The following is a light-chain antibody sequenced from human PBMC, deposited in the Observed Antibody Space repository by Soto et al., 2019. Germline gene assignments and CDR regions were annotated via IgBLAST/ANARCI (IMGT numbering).Light chain of an antibody. CDR3: QLYGSSPKT. J-gene: IGKJ1*01. V-gene: IGKV3-20*01. CDR2: GAS. CDR1: QNVTSNL. Sequence: TVLTQSPGTLSLSPGERATLSCRASQNVTSNLLVWYQQHPGQAPRLLIHGASTRATGIPDRFSGSGSGTDFTLTISRLEPEDFAVYFCQLYGSSPKTFGQGTKVDIK.